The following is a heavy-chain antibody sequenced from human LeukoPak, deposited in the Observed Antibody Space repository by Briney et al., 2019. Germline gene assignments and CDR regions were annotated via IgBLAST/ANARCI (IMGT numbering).Heavy chain of an antibody. Sequence: GGSLRLSCAASGFPFSSYWMSWVRQAPGKGLEWVANIKQDGSEKYYVDSVKGRFTISRDNAKNSLYLQMNSLRAEDTAVYYCARGPRIAAAGRRGWFDPWGQGTLVTVSS. CDR1: GFPFSSYW. J-gene: IGHJ5*02. CDR3: ARGPRIAAAGRRGWFDP. CDR2: IKQDGSEK. D-gene: IGHD6-13*01. V-gene: IGHV3-7*01.